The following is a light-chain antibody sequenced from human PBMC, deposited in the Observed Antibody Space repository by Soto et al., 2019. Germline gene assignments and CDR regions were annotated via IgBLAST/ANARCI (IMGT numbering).Light chain of an antibody. V-gene: IGKV3-11*02. CDR2: DAS. CDR3: QQRSTWLYT. Sequence: EILLAQSPATLSLSPGERATLSCKASQDVSIFLAWYQQKPGQAPRLLIHDASNRATGVPARFSGSGSGRDFTLTITSLEPEDFAFYSCQQRSTWLYTFGQGTKLEV. CDR1: QDVSIF. J-gene: IGKJ2*01.